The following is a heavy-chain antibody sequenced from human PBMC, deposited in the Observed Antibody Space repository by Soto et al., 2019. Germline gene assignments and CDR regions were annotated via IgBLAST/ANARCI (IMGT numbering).Heavy chain of an antibody. J-gene: IGHJ6*02. V-gene: IGHV4-30-2*01. Sequence: SETLSLTCAVSGGSISSGGYSWSWIRQPPGKGLEWIGYIYHSGSTYYNPSLKSRVTISVDRSKNQFSLKLSSVTAADTAVYYCARGKTGDWDYYYGMDVWGQGTTVTVS. CDR3: ARGKTGDWDYYYGMDV. CDR1: GGSISSGGYS. D-gene: IGHD7-27*01. CDR2: IYHSGST.